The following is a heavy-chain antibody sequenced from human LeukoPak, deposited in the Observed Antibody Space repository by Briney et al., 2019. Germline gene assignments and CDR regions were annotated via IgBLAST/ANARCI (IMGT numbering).Heavy chain of an antibody. J-gene: IGHJ4*02. Sequence: GESLKISCKASGYSFSDYWIGWVRQMPGKGLEWMGIIYPGDSDTRYSPPFQGQVTISIDKSISTAYLQWSGLKASDTAVYYCARHKDSSGYSNFDYWGQGTLVTVSS. CDR3: ARHKDSSGYSNFDY. V-gene: IGHV5-51*01. D-gene: IGHD3-22*01. CDR2: IYPGDSDT. CDR1: GYSFSDYW.